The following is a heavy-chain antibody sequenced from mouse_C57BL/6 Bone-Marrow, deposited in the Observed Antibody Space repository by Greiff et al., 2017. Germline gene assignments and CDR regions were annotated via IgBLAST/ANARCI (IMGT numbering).Heavy chain of an antibody. CDR1: GYTFTNYW. CDR2: IYPGGGYT. V-gene: IGHV1-63*01. Sequence: VNVVESGAELVRPGTSVKMSCKASGYTFTNYWIGWAKQRPGHGLEWIGDIYPGGGYTNYNEKFQGKATLTADKSSSTAYMQFSSLTSEDSAIYYRARGVPYYAMDYWGQGTSVTVSS. CDR3: ARGVPYYAMDY. J-gene: IGHJ4*01.